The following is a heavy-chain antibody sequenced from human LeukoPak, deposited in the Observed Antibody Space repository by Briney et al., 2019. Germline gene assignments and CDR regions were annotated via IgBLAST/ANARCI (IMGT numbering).Heavy chain of an antibody. V-gene: IGHV3-9*01. CDR2: ISWNSGSI. CDR1: GFTFDDYA. CDR3: AKDIATAMVNFPAFYYYYGMDV. D-gene: IGHD5-18*01. J-gene: IGHJ6*02. Sequence: PGRSQRLSCAASGFTFDDYAMLWVRQAPGQGLEWVSGISWNSGSIGYADSVKGRFTISRGNAKNSLYLQMNSLRAEDTALYYCAKDIATAMVNFPAFYYYYGMDVWGQGTTVTVSS.